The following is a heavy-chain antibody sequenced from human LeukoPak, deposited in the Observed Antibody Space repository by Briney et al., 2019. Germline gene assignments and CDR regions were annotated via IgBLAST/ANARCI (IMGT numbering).Heavy chain of an antibody. CDR3: AKEGYYYDSSGYAVGY. V-gene: IGHV3-30*02. CDR1: GFTLSSYG. Sequence: PGGSLRLSCATSGFTLSSYGMHWVRQAPGKGLEWVAFIWYDGSNKYYADSVKGRFTISRDNSKNTLYLQMNSLRAEDTAVYYCAKEGYYYDSSGYAVGYWGQGTLVTVSS. J-gene: IGHJ4*02. CDR2: IWYDGSNK. D-gene: IGHD3-22*01.